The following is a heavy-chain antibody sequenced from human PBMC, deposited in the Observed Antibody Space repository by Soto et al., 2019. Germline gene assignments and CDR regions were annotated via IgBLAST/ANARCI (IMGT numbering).Heavy chain of an antibody. CDR3: ARHYYDILTGYRVTPLFHGVDV. D-gene: IGHD3-9*01. CDR2: IYYSGST. V-gene: IGHV4-39*01. Sequence: SETLSLTCTVSGGSISSSSYYWGWIRQPPGKGLEWIGSIYYSGSTYYNPSLKSRVTISVDTSKNQFSLKLSSVTAADTAAYYCARHYYDILTGYRVTPLFHGVDVWGQGTTVTVSS. CDR1: GGSISSSSYY. J-gene: IGHJ6*02.